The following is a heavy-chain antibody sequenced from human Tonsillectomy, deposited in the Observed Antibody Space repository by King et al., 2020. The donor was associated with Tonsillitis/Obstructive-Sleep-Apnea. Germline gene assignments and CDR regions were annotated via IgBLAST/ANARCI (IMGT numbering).Heavy chain of an antibody. Sequence: QLQESGPGLVKPSETLYLTCTVSGGSISSYYWSWIRQPPGKGLEWIGFLYYCWRPPYPPSLPSRVTISVDTSKNQFSLKLRSVPAADTAVYYCARVSSIYDFWRGYSPLYYFSYCGQGTLVTVSS. D-gene: IGHD3-3*01. V-gene: IGHV4-59*01. CDR2: LYYCWRP. J-gene: IGHJ4*02. CDR1: GGSISSYY. CDR3: ARVSSIYDFWRGYSPLYYFSY.